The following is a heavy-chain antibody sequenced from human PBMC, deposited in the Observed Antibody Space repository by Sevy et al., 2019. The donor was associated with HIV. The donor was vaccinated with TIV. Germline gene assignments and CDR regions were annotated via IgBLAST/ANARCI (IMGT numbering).Heavy chain of an antibody. D-gene: IGHD4-4*01. CDR2: IRNKDYNGTT. V-gene: IGHV3-49*04. J-gene: IGHJ4*02. Sequence: GSLRLSCTTSGFAFSNYGLSWVRQAPGKGLEWVGFIRNKDYNGTTEYAASVRGRFFISRDDSKSVAYLQMNNLKTADTGLYYCTRSVTTIYWGRGTRVTVSS. CDR1: GFAFSNYG. CDR3: TRSVTTIY.